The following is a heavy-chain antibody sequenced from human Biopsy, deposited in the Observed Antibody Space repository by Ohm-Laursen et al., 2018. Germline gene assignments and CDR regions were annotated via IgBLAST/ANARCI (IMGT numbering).Heavy chain of an antibody. V-gene: IGHV4-59*01. D-gene: IGHD1-26*01. CDR3: ARVGAGAPSIDYFDY. Sequence: SETLSLTCTVSGDSINNYYWSWIRQPAGKGLEWIGYIYYSGSTNYNPSLRSRVTISVDRSKNQFSLELSSVTAADTAVYYCARVGAGAPSIDYFDYWGQGALVTVSS. CDR1: GDSINNYY. CDR2: IYYSGST. J-gene: IGHJ4*02.